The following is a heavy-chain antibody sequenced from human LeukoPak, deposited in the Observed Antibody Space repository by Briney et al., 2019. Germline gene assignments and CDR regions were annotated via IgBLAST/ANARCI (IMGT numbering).Heavy chain of an antibody. D-gene: IGHD3-22*01. V-gene: IGHV3-7*04. CDR1: GFTFSSYW. CDR3: ARGSSGYYFY. CDR2: IKQDGSEK. J-gene: IGHJ4*02. Sequence: GGSLRLSCAVSGFTFSSYWMSWVRQAPGQGLEWVANIKQDGSEKYYVDSVKGRFTIPRDNAKNSLYLQMNSLRAEDTAVYYCARGSSGYYFYWGQGTLVTVSS.